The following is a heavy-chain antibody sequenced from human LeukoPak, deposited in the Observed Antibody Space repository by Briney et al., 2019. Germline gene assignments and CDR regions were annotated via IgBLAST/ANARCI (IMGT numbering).Heavy chain of an antibody. V-gene: IGHV4-61*05. J-gene: IGHJ6*03. CDR2: IYYSGST. CDR3: ARVDSGYDWGTYYYYYYMDV. Sequence: SETLSLTCTVSGDSIRSSSYYWGWIRQPPGKGLEWIGYIYYSGSTNYNPSLKSRVTISVDTSKNQFSLKLSSVTAADTAVYYCARVDSGYDWGTYYYYYYMDVWGKGTTVTISS. D-gene: IGHD5-12*01. CDR1: GDSIRSSSYY.